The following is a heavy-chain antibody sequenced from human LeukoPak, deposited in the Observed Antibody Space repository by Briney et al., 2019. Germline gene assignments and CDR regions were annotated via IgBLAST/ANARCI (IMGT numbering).Heavy chain of an antibody. Sequence: ASVKVSCKASGYTFTSYGISWVRQAPGQGLEWMGWISAYNGNTNYAQKLQGRVTKTTDTSTSTAYMELRSLRSDDTAVYYCARDRIYGSGSYYRVENWFDPWGQGTLVTVSS. J-gene: IGHJ5*02. CDR3: ARDRIYGSGSYYRVENWFDP. V-gene: IGHV1-18*01. CDR1: GYTFTSYG. D-gene: IGHD3-10*01. CDR2: ISAYNGNT.